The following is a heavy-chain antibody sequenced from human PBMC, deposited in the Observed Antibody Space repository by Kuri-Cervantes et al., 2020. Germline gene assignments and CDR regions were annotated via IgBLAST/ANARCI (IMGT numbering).Heavy chain of an antibody. CDR2: ISYDGSNK. V-gene: IGHV3-30*01. CDR3: ARSIRISAPGNYDS. D-gene: IGHD6-13*01. J-gene: IGHJ4*02. CDR1: GFTFSSYA. Sequence: GESLKISCAASGFTFSSYAMHWVRQAPGKGLEWVAVISYDGSNKYYADSVKGRFTISRDNSKNTLYLQMNSLRAEDTAVYYCARSIRISAPGNYDSWGQGTLVTVSS.